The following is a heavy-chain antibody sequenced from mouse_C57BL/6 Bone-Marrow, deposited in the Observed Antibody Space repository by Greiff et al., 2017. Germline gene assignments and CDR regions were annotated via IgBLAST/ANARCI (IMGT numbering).Heavy chain of an antibody. CDR1: GYTFTSYT. Sequence: QVQLQQSGAELARPGASVKMSCKASGYTFTSYTMHWVKQRPGQGLEWIGYINPSSGYTKYNQKFKDKATLTADKSSSTAYMQLSSLTSEDSAVYYCARGDGYSSWFAYCGQGTLVTVSA. CDR3: ARGDGYSSWFAY. J-gene: IGHJ3*01. V-gene: IGHV1-4*01. D-gene: IGHD2-3*01. CDR2: INPSSGYT.